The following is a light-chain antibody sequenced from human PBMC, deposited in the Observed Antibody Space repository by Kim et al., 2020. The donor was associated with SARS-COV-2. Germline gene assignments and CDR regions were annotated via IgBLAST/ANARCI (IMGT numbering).Light chain of an antibody. Sequence: PGQSITISCTGTSSDVCGYNYVSWYQQHPGKAPKLMIYDVSNRPSGVSNRFSGSKSGNTASLTISGLQAEDEADYYCSSYTSSSTLFGTGTKVTVL. J-gene: IGLJ1*01. CDR2: DVS. CDR1: SSDVCGYNY. V-gene: IGLV2-14*03. CDR3: SSYTSSSTL.